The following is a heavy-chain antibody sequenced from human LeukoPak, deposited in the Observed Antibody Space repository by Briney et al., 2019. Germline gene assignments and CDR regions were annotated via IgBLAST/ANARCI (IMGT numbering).Heavy chain of an antibody. D-gene: IGHD4-11*01. CDR1: GGSFSGYY. Sequence: PSETLSLTCAVYGGSFSGYYWSWIRQPPGKGLEWIGEINHSGSTNYNPSLKSRVTISVDTSKNQFSLKLSSVTAADTAVYYCARASTVTTDYYYYMDVWGKGNPGHRLL. J-gene: IGHJ6*03. V-gene: IGHV4-34*01. CDR3: ARASTVTTDYYYYMDV. CDR2: INHSGST.